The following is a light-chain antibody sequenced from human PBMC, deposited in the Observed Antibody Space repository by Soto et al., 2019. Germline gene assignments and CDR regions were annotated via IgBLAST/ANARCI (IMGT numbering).Light chain of an antibody. CDR2: GAS. CDR3: QQYNNRPRT. V-gene: IGKV3-15*01. Sequence: PGESATLSCRASRSVSSYLAWYXQKXGQXXRXXXYGASTRATGSPARFSGTGSGTEFTLTISSLQSGDSAVYYCQQYNNRPRTFGQGTKVDIK. CDR1: RSVSSY. J-gene: IGKJ1*01.